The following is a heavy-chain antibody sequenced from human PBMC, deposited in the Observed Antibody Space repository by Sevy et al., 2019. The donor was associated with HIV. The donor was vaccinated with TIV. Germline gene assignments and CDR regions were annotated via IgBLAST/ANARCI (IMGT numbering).Heavy chain of an antibody. D-gene: IGHD3-16*02. J-gene: IGHJ6*02. CDR1: GGTFSSYA. Sequence: ASVKVSCKASGGTFSSYAISWVRQAPGQGLEWMGGIIPIFGTANYAQKFQGRVTITADESTSTAYVELSSLRSEDTAVYYCAREWWVSGSYQDYYYYYGMDVWGQGTTVTVSS. CDR3: AREWWVSGSYQDYYYYYGMDV. V-gene: IGHV1-69*13. CDR2: IIPIFGTA.